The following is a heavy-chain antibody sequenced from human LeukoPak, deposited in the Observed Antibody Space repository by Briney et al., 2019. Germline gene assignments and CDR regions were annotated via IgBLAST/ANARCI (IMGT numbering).Heavy chain of an antibody. Sequence: PGGSLRLSCAVSGFTFSNYAMSWVRQAPGKGLEWVANINEDGSEKNYVDSVKGRLTISRDNAKNSLFLQMNSLRAEDTAVYYCVSYRSRDWHFFDYWGQGTLVTVSS. V-gene: IGHV3-7*01. D-gene: IGHD2-21*02. CDR1: GFTFSNYA. J-gene: IGHJ4*02. CDR3: VSYRSRDWHFFDY. CDR2: INEDGSEK.